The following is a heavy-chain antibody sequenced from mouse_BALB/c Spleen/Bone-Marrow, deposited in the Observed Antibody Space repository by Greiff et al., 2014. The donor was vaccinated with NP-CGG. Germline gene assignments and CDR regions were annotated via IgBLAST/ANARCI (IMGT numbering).Heavy chain of an antibody. V-gene: IGHV1-63*02. CDR2: IYPGGGYT. CDR3: ARRGTGVDY. Sequence: VKVVESGAELVRPGTSVKISCKASGYTFTNYWLGWVKQRPGHGLEWIGDIYPGGGYTNYNEKFKGKATLTADTSSSTAYMQLSSLTSEDSAVNFCARRGTGVDYWGQGTTLTVSS. J-gene: IGHJ2*01. D-gene: IGHD4-1*01. CDR1: GYTFTNYW.